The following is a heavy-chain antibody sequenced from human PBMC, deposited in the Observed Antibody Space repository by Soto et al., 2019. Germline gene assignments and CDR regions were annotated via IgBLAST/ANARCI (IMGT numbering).Heavy chain of an antibody. V-gene: IGHV4-30-2*01. J-gene: IGHJ4*02. Sequence: QLQLQESGSGLVKPSQTLSLTCAVSGGSISSGGYSWSWIRQPPGKGLEWIGYIYHSGSTYYNPSLERSVTIAVGRSKTQFSLKLRSGTAADTAVYYCAGGPGVARNYWGQGTLVTVSS. CDR1: GGSISSGGYS. CDR2: IYHSGST. D-gene: IGHD5-12*01. CDR3: AGGPGVARNY.